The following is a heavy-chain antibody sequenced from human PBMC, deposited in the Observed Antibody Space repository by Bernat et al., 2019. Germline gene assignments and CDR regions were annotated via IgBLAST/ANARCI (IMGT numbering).Heavy chain of an antibody. Sequence: QVQLQESGPGLVKPSETLSLTCTVSGGSISSYYWSWIRQPPGKGLEWIGYIYYSGSTNYNPSLKSRVTISVDTSKNQCSLKRSSVTAADTAVYYCARRPLVGGEKRGGFYFDYWGQGTLVTVSS. J-gene: IGHJ4*02. V-gene: IGHV4-59*08. CDR3: ARRPLVGGEKRGGFYFDY. CDR1: GGSISSYY. D-gene: IGHD1-26*01. CDR2: IYYSGST.